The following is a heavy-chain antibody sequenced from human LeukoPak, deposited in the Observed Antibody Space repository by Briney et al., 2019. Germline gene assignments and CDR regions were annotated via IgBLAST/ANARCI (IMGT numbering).Heavy chain of an antibody. Sequence: SETLSLTCTVSGGSISSGDYYWSWIRQPPGKGLEWIGYIYYSGSTYYNPSLKSRVTISVDTSKNQFSLKLSSVTAADTAVYYCARDRLTYYDFWSGYSYGMDVWGQGTTVTVSS. CDR2: IYYSGST. J-gene: IGHJ6*02. CDR3: ARDRLTYYDFWSGYSYGMDV. V-gene: IGHV4-30-4*02. D-gene: IGHD3-3*01. CDR1: GGSISSGDYY.